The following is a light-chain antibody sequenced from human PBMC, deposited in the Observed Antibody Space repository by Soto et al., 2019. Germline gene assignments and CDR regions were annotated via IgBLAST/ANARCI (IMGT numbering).Light chain of an antibody. CDR1: QSVSSN. Sequence: EIVMTQSPATLSVSPGERATLSCRASQSVSSNLAWYQQKPGQAPRLLIYGASTRATGIPARFSGSGYGTAFTLTISSLQSEDVAVYDGQQYNLWTWTFGQGTKVDIK. CDR3: QQYNLWTWT. J-gene: IGKJ1*01. V-gene: IGKV3-15*01. CDR2: GAS.